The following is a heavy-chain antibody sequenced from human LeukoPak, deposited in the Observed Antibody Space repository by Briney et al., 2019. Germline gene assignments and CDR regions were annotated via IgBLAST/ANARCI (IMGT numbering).Heavy chain of an antibody. J-gene: IGHJ4*02. Sequence: GGSLRLSCAASGFTFSSYSMNWVRQAPGKGLEWVSSISSSSSYIYYADSVKGRFTISRDNAENSLYLQMNSLRAEDTAVYYCARVALGYCSGGSCYSFDYWGQGTLVTVSS. CDR2: ISSSSSYI. CDR3: ARVALGYCSGGSCYSFDY. V-gene: IGHV3-21*01. D-gene: IGHD2-15*01. CDR1: GFTFSSYS.